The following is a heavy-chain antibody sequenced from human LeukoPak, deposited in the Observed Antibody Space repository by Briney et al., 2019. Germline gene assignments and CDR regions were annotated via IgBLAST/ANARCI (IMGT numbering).Heavy chain of an antibody. J-gene: IGHJ4*02. Sequence: GASVTVSCKASGYTFTGYYMHWVRQAPGKGLEWVAVISYDGSNKYYADSAKGRFTISRDNSKNTLYLQMNSLRAEDTAVYYCAKDGNSGPDYWRQGTQVTVSS. V-gene: IGHV3-30*18. CDR1: GYTFTGYY. CDR2: ISYDGSNK. CDR3: AKDGNSGPDY. D-gene: IGHD5-12*01.